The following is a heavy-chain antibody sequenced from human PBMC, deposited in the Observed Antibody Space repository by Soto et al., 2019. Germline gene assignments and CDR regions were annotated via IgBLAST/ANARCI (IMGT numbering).Heavy chain of an antibody. CDR1: GDSINNSHW. V-gene: IGHV4-4*02. CDR2: TYHSGTT. Sequence: QVQLQESGPGLVQPSGTLSLTCAVSGDSINNSHWWSWVRQTPAKGLEWIGETYHSGTTNYKPSLKNRVTISIDKSKNQFSLKMNSVTAADTAVYYCAREVNSSPARGPNWFDPWGQVTLVNLSS. J-gene: IGHJ5*02. CDR3: AREVNSSPARGPNWFDP. D-gene: IGHD6-13*01.